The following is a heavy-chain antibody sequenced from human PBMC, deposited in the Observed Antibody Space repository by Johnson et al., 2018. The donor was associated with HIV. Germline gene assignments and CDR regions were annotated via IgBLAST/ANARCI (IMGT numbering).Heavy chain of an antibody. V-gene: IGHV3-13*01. CDR3: AKEEGSSGWFDAFDI. D-gene: IGHD6-19*01. CDR2: IGTAGDT. CDR1: GCTFSSYD. Sequence: VQLVESGGGVVQPGGSLRLSCAASGCTFSSYDMHWVRQATGKGLEWVSIIGTAGDTYCPGSVKGRFTISSENAKTSLYLQMNSLRAEDTALYYCAKEEGSSGWFDAFDIWGQGTMVTVSS. J-gene: IGHJ3*02.